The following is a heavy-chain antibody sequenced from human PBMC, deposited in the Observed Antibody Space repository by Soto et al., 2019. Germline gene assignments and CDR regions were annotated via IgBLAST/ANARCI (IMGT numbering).Heavy chain of an antibody. CDR1: GYTFTSYY. CDR2: ISAYNGNT. CDR3: AKVVDLNWFDP. V-gene: IGHV1-18*04. J-gene: IGHJ5*02. Sequence: ASVKVSCKASGYTFTSYYMRWVRQAPGQRLEWMGWISAYNGNTNYAQKLQGRVTMTTDTSTSTAYMELRSLRSDDTAVYYCAKVVDLNWFDPWGQGTLVTVPQ. D-gene: IGHD3-9*01.